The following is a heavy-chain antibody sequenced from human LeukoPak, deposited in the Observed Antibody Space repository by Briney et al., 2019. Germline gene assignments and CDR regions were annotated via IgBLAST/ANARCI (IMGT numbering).Heavy chain of an antibody. Sequence: SQTLSLTCTVSGGSISSSSYYWGWIRQPPGKGLEWIGSIYYSGSTYYNPSLKSRVTISVDTSKNQFSLMLSSVTAADTAVYYCARGYDSSAYYPFNYWGQGTLVTVSS. D-gene: IGHD3-22*01. J-gene: IGHJ4*02. CDR2: IYYSGST. CDR3: ARGYDSSAYYPFNY. V-gene: IGHV4-39*07. CDR1: GGSISSSSYY.